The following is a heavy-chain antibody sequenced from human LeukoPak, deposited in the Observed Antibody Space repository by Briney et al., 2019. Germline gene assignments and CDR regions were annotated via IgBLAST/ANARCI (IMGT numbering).Heavy chain of an antibody. CDR3: AKDTSGWSLYYYYGVDV. V-gene: IGHV3-23*01. CDR1: GFTFSSYA. D-gene: IGHD6-19*01. Sequence: GGSLRLSCAASGFTFSSYAMSWVRQAPGKGLEWVSAISGSGGSTYYADSVKGRFTISRDNSKNTLYLQMNSLRAEDTAVYYCAKDTSGWSLYYYYGVDVWGQGTTVTVSS. J-gene: IGHJ6*02. CDR2: ISGSGGST.